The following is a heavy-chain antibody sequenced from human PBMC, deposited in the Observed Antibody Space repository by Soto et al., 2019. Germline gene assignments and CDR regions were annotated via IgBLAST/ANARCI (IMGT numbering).Heavy chain of an antibody. CDR3: ARGGNYLSGKFDY. J-gene: IGHJ4*02. CDR2: IYYSGST. V-gene: IGHV4-30-4*08. D-gene: IGHD2-15*01. Sequence: QVQLQESGPGLVKPSQTLSLTCTVSGGSISSDHYYWSWMRQPPGKGLEWIGYIYYSGSTYYNPSLKSQVTISVDTSKNQFSLKFSSVTAADTAVDYCARGGNYLSGKFDYWGQGTLVTVFS. CDR1: GGSISSDHYY.